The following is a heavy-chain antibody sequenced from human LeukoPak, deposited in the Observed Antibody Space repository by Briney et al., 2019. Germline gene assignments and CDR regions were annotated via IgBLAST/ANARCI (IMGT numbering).Heavy chain of an antibody. Sequence: SQTLSLTCTVSGGSISSGDYYWSWIRQPPGKGLEWIGYIYYSGSTYYNPSLKSRVTISVDTSKNQFSLKLSSVTAADTAVYYCASAIYNWNPNYYYYYYMDVWGKGTTVTVSS. J-gene: IGHJ6*03. D-gene: IGHD1-20*01. CDR3: ASAIYNWNPNYYYYYYMDV. CDR1: GGSISSGDYY. CDR2: IYYSGST. V-gene: IGHV4-30-4*01.